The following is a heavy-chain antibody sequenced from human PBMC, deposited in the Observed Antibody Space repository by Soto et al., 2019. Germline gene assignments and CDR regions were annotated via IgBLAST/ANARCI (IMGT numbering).Heavy chain of an antibody. CDR3: APDRGGTWIQLWFGCSAP. V-gene: IGHV3-15*01. CDR2: SKSKTGGGTT. D-gene: IGHD5-18*01. CDR1: GVTFRNAG. Sequence: GGSLRLSCAASGVTFRNAGVTWVCNRQGQGGAWDGRSKSKTGGGTTDYAAPAKGSITISRDDSKNTPYLQMNSLKTEDTAVYYCAPDRGGTWIQLWFGCSAPWGQGTRVTVS. J-gene: IGHJ5*02.